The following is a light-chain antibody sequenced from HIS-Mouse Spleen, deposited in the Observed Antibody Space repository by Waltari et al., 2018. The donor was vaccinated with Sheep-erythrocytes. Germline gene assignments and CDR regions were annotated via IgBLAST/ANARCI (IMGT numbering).Light chain of an antibody. CDR3: LSADSSGTYYV. Sequence: SYELIQPPSVSVSLGQMARITCSGEALPKKYAYWYQQKPGQFPVLEIYKDSERPSGIPERFSGSSSGTIVTLTISGVQAEDEADYYCLSADSSGTYYVFGTGTKVTVL. J-gene: IGLJ1*01. CDR1: ALPKKY. V-gene: IGLV3-16*01. CDR2: KDS.